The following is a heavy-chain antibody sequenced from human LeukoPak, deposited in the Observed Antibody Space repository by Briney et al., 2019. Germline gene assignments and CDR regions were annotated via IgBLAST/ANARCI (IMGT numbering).Heavy chain of an antibody. Sequence: PGGSLRLSCAASGFTFSSYAMSWVRQVPGKGLEWVSSITATGGTTYYADSVKGRFTISRDNSRNTLSLQMNSLRAEDTAVYYCAKDWGYASGTYYTYWGRGTLVTVSS. CDR1: GFTFSSYA. J-gene: IGHJ4*02. CDR3: AKDWGYASGTYYTY. CDR2: ITATGGTT. D-gene: IGHD3-10*01. V-gene: IGHV3-23*01.